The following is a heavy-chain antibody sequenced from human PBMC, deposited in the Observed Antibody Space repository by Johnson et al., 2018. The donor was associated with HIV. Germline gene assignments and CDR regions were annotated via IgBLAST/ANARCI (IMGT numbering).Heavy chain of an antibody. J-gene: IGHJ3*02. V-gene: IGHV3-9*01. D-gene: IGHD6-6*01. CDR3: AKAIAARPSGAFDI. Sequence: VQLVESGGGLVQPGGSLRLSCAASGFTFSDHWMYWVRQAPGKGLVWVSRISWNSGSIGYADSVKGRFTISRDNAKNSLYLQMNSLRAEDTALYYCAKAIAARPSGAFDIWGQGTMVTVSS. CDR2: ISWNSGSI. CDR1: GFTFSDHW.